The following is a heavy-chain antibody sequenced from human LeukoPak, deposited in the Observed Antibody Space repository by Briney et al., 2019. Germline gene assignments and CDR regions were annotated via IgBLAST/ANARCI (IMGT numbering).Heavy chain of an antibody. CDR3: ARGPLGLTIFSPPRYYFDY. V-gene: IGHV1-18*01. CDR2: ISAYNGNT. CDR1: GYTFTSYG. J-gene: IGHJ4*02. Sequence: GASVKVSCKASGYTFTSYGISWVRHAPGQGLEWMGWISAYNGNTNYAQKLQGRVTMTTDTSTSTAYMELRSLRSDDTAVYYCARGPLGLTIFSPPRYYFDYWGQGTLVTVSS. D-gene: IGHD3-9*01.